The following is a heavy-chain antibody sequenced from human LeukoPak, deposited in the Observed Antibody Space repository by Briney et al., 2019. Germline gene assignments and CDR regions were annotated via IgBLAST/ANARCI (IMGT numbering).Heavy chain of an antibody. J-gene: IGHJ4*02. Sequence: SQTLSLTCALSGDSVSSNSAAWNWIRQSPSRGLESLGRTYYRSKWYNDYAVSVKSRITINPDTSKNQFSLQLNSVTPEDTAVYYCARATWIQLWERIYYFDYWGQGTLVTVSS. D-gene: IGHD5-18*01. CDR2: TYYRSKWYN. CDR1: GDSVSSNSAA. CDR3: ARATWIQLWERIYYFDY. V-gene: IGHV6-1*01.